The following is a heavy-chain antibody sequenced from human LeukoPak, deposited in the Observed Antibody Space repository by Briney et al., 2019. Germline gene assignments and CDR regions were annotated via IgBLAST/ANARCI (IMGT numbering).Heavy chain of an antibody. CDR3: ARLGAYFDY. V-gene: IGHV4-59*08. Sequence: SETLSLTCTVSGGSISTYYWSWIRPPPGKGLEWIGYIYYSGSTNYNPSLKSRVTISVDTSKNQFSLNLSSVTAADTAVYYCARLGAYFDYWGQGTLVTVSS. CDR2: IYYSGST. CDR1: GGSISTYY. J-gene: IGHJ4*02. D-gene: IGHD3-16*01.